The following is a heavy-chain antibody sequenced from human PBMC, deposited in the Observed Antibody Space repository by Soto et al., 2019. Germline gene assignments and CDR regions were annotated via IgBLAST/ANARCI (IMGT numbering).Heavy chain of an antibody. CDR1: GFTFRNYG. CDR2: ISSDGTNQ. Sequence: QVQLVESGGGVVQPGRSLRLSCAASGFTFRNYGMVWVRQAPGKGLEWVAVISSDGTNQYYADSVKGRFTISRDSSKNTLYLQMNSLRTEDTAVYYCAKDREGFGSWGQGPLVTVSS. J-gene: IGHJ4*02. CDR3: AKDREGFGS. V-gene: IGHV3-30*18.